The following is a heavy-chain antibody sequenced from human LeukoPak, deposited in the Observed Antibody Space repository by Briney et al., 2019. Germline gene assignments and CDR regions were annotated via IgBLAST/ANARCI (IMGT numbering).Heavy chain of an antibody. D-gene: IGHD6-13*01. Sequence: GESLKISCKGSGYSFTSYWIGWVRQMPGKGLEWMGIIYPGDSDTRYSPSFQGQVTISADKSISTAYLQWSSLKASDTAMYYYATAAARGGDYFDYWGQGTLVTVSS. CDR2: IYPGDSDT. J-gene: IGHJ4*02. CDR3: ATAAARGGDYFDY. CDR1: GYSFTSYW. V-gene: IGHV5-51*01.